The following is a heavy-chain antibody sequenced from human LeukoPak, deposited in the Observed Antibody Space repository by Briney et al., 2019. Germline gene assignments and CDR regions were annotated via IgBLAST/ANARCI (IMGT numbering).Heavy chain of an antibody. CDR3: ARVFKMVAFDY. Sequence: GGSLRLSCAASGFTFSSYWVSWVRQAPGKGLEWVANIKQDGSEKYYVDSVKGRFTISRDNAKNSLCLQMNSLRAEDTAVYYCARVFKMVAFDYWGQGTLVTVSS. J-gene: IGHJ4*02. CDR2: IKQDGSEK. CDR1: GFTFSSYW. D-gene: IGHD3-10*01. V-gene: IGHV3-7*01.